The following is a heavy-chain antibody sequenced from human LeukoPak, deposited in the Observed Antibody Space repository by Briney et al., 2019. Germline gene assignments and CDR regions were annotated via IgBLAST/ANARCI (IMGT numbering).Heavy chain of an antibody. Sequence: SETLSLTCTVSGGSISSGSYYWSWIRQPAGKGLEWIGRIYTSGSTNYNPSLKSRVTISVDTSKNQFSLKLSSVTAADTAVYYCARSERITMIVLRWGQGTLVTVSS. V-gene: IGHV4-61*02. CDR3: ARSERITMIVLR. J-gene: IGHJ4*02. D-gene: IGHD3-22*01. CDR2: IYTSGST. CDR1: GGSISSGSYY.